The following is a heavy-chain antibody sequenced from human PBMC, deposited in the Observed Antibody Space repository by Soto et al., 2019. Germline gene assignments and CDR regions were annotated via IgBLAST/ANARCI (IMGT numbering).Heavy chain of an antibody. CDR1: GFTFSNYA. V-gene: IGHV3-64D*06. J-gene: IGHJ4*02. CDR2: ISSNGGNT. CDR3: VKAVFSGYYYVPFDY. Sequence: GGSLRLSCSASGFTFSNYAMHWVRQAPGKGLEYVSAISSNGGNTYYADSVKGRFTISRDNSKNTLYLQMSSLRTEDTAVYYCVKAVFSGYYYVPFDYWRQGTLVTVSS. D-gene: IGHD3-22*01.